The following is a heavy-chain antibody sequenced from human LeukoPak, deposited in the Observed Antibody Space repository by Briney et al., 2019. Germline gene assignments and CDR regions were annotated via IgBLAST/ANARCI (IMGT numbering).Heavy chain of an antibody. CDR1: GYSISSGYY. D-gene: IGHD6-6*01. CDR3: ARVQYSSSSGYGYYYYYYMDV. V-gene: IGHV4-38-2*01. CDR2: IYHSGST. Sequence: SEPLPLTCAVSGYSISSGYYWGWIRQPPGKGLEWIGSIYHSGSTYYNPSLKSRVTISVNTSKNPFSLKLSSVTAADTAVYYCARVQYSSSSGYGYYYYYYMDVWGKGTTVTVSS. J-gene: IGHJ6*03.